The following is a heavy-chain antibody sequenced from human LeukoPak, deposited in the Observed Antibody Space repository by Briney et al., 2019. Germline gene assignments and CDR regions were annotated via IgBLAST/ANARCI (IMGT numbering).Heavy chain of an antibody. J-gene: IGHJ4*02. Sequence: ASVKVSCKASGYSFTTYAIHWVRQAPGQRLEWMGWINAGNGNTKYSQKFQGRVTITRDTSASTAYMELSSLRSEDTAVYYCAREGTSSGLRDWGQGTLVTVSS. CDR3: AREGTSSGLRD. V-gene: IGHV1-3*01. CDR2: INAGNGNT. D-gene: IGHD6-19*01. CDR1: GYSFTTYA.